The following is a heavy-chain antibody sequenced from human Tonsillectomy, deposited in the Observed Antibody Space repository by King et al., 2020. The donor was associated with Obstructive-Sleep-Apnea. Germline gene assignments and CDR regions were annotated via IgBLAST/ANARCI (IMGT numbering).Heavy chain of an antibody. D-gene: IGHD6-13*01. CDR2: IYYSGST. CDR3: ARRDSSSWYDAFDI. Sequence: VQLQESGPGLVKPSETLSLTCTVSGGSISSYYWSWIRQPPGKGLAWIGSIYYSGSTKSNPSLKSRVTISVDMSKNQFSLKVSSVTAADTAVYYCARRDSSSWYDAFDIWGQGTMVTVSS. J-gene: IGHJ3*02. V-gene: IGHV4-59*08. CDR1: GGSISSYY.